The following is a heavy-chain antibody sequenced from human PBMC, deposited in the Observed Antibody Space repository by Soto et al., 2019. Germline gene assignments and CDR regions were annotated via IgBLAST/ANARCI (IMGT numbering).Heavy chain of an antibody. D-gene: IGHD3-3*01. CDR1: GYTFTGYY. CDR3: LRDRADFWSGYYTEYAFDI. CDR2: INPNSGGT. Sequence: ASVMVSCKASGYTFTGYYMHLVRQAPGQRPVWLGWINPNSGGTNYAQKFQGWVTMTRDTSISTAYMELSRLRSDDTAVYYCLRDRADFWSGYYTEYAFDIWGQGTMVTVSS. V-gene: IGHV1-2*04. J-gene: IGHJ3*02.